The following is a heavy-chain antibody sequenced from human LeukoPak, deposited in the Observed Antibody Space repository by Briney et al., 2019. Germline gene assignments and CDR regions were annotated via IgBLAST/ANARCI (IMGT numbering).Heavy chain of an antibody. V-gene: IGHV4-61*01. Sequence: SETLSLTCTVSGGSVSSGSYYWSWIRQPPGKGLEWIGYIYYSGSTNYNPSLKSRVTISVDASKNLFSLKLSSVTAADTAVYYCARGFDRETYYFDYWGQGTLVTVSS. CDR1: GGSVSSGSYY. CDR3: ARGFDRETYYFDY. J-gene: IGHJ4*02. D-gene: IGHD3-9*01. CDR2: IYYSGST.